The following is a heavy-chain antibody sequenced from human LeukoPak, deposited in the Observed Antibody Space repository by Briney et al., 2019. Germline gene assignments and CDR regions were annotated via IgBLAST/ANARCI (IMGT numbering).Heavy chain of an antibody. CDR1: GGSVSNYY. D-gene: IGHD4-17*01. CDR2: IYYTET. J-gene: IGHJ4*02. Sequence: SETLSLTCTVSGGSVSNYYWSWIRQSPGKGLEWIGYIYYTETSYNPSLKSRVTISADTSKNQFSLKLYSVTAADTAVYYCARQPLQSTVTVSYNDYWGQGTLVTVSS. V-gene: IGHV4-59*02. CDR3: ARQPLQSTVTVSYNDY.